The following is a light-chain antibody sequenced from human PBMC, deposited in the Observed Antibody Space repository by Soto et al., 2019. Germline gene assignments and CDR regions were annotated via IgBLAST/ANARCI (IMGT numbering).Light chain of an antibody. Sequence: EIVLTQSPATLSLSPGERATLSCRASQSVSSYLAWYQQKPGQAPRLLIYGASNRATGIPARFSGSGSGTDFTLPISSLEPADFAVYYCQHRGKWPRTFGQGTKLEIK. J-gene: IGKJ2*01. V-gene: IGKV3-11*01. CDR1: QSVSSY. CDR2: GAS. CDR3: QHRGKWPRT.